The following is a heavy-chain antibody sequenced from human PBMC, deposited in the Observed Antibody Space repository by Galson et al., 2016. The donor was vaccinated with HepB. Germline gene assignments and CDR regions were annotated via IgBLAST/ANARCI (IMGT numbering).Heavy chain of an antibody. CDR1: GGSISSSNW. CDR3: ARGGSYGAFDI. CDR2: IYHSGST. J-gene: IGHJ3*02. V-gene: IGHV4-4*02. Sequence: SETLSLTCAVSGGSISSSNWWNWVRQPPGKGLEWIGEIYHSGSTNYNPSLMSRVTMSVDKSKNQFSLKLNSLTAADTAVYYCARGGSYGAFDIWGQGTMVTVSS. D-gene: IGHD1-26*01.